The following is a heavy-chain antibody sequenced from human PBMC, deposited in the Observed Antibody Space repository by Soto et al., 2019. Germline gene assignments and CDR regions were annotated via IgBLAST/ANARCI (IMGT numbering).Heavy chain of an antibody. D-gene: IGHD2-15*01. Sequence: QVQLVQSGAEVKKPGSSVKVSCKASGGTFSSYTISWVRQAPGQGREWMGRIIPILGIANYAQKFQGRVTSTADKSTSTAYMELSSLRSEDTAVYYCARSLYCSGGSCYYYYYYMDVWGKGTTVTVSS. CDR2: IIPILGIA. CDR3: ARSLYCSGGSCYYYYYYMDV. V-gene: IGHV1-69*02. J-gene: IGHJ6*03. CDR1: GGTFSSYT.